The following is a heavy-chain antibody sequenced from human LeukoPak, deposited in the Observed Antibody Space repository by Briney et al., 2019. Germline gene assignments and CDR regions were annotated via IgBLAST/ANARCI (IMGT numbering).Heavy chain of an antibody. D-gene: IGHD3-3*01. J-gene: IGHJ4*02. CDR3: AKDGYYDFWSGYYEDY. Sequence: GRSLRLSCAASGFTFSSYGMHWVRQAPGKGLEWVAFIRYDGSNKYYADSVKGRFTISRDNSKNTLYLQMNSLRAEDTAVYYCAKDGYYDFWSGYYEDYWGQGTLVTVSS. V-gene: IGHV3-30*02. CDR1: GFTFSSYG. CDR2: IRYDGSNK.